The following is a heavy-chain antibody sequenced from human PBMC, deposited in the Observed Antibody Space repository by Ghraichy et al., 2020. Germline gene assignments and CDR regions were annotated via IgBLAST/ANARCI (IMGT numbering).Heavy chain of an antibody. V-gene: IGHV3-53*01. CDR1: GFTVSSNY. CDR3: ARGIGYCSGGSCAYYFDY. CDR2: IYSGGST. D-gene: IGHD2-15*01. J-gene: IGHJ4*02. Sequence: GGSLRLSCAASGFTVSSNYMSWVRQAPGKGLEWVSVIYSGGSTYYADSVKGRFTISRDNSKNTLYLQMNSLRAEDTAVYYCARGIGYCSGGSCAYYFDYWGQGTLVTVSS.